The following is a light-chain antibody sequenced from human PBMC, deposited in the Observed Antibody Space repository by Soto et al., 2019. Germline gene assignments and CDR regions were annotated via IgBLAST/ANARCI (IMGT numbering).Light chain of an antibody. V-gene: IGKV3-20*01. CDR2: CAS. J-gene: IGKJ1*01. Sequence: EIVLTQSPGSLSLSPGEGATLSCRASQSVSSSFFAWYQQKPGQAPSLLIYCASRRATGVPDRLRCSGSGTDFRLSISRLERQGFAVYYCHKYESSVTFGTGTKVAIK. CDR1: QSVSSSF. CDR3: HKYESSVT.